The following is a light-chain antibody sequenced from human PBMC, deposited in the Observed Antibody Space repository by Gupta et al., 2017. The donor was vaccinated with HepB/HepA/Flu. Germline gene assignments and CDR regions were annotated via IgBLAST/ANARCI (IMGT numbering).Light chain of an antibody. CDR3: MQCTNWPVT. Sequence: DVLTQSPLSLPVTLGQPASISCTASRSLVSTDGNTYFAWFQQRPGQSPRRLIYKVSNRDSGVPDRFSGSGSGTDFTLKISSVEAEDLGVYYCMQCTNWPVTFGQGTKLEIK. J-gene: IGKJ2*01. CDR2: KVS. V-gene: IGKV2-30*01. CDR1: RSLVSTDGNTY.